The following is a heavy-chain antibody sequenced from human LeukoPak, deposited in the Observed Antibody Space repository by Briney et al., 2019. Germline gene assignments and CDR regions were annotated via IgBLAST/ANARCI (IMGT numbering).Heavy chain of an antibody. J-gene: IGHJ4*02. V-gene: IGHV3-9*01. CDR2: ISWNSGSI. Sequence: PGRSLRLSCAASGFTFDDYAMHWVRQAPEKGLEWVSGISWNSGSIGYADSVKGRFTISRDNAKNSLYLQMNSLRAEDTALYYCAKDLGYSGYDSIFDYWGQGTLVTVSS. CDR3: AKDLGYSGYDSIFDY. D-gene: IGHD5-12*01. CDR1: GFTFDDYA.